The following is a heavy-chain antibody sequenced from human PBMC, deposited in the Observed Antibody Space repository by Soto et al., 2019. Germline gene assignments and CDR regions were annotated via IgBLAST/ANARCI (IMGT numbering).Heavy chain of an antibody. CDR3: HKYSGPLIMPAA. Sequence: GASVKVSCKTSGFTFSSSAVHWVRQARGHRLQWIGWIDVGSGNANYAQMLQERIGISRDMSTSTAYMELSSLKIEDTAVYYCHKYSGPLIMPAALGPGTLVTVSS. CDR2: IDVGSGNA. V-gene: IGHV1-58*01. D-gene: IGHD1-26*01. J-gene: IGHJ5*02. CDR1: GFTFSSSA.